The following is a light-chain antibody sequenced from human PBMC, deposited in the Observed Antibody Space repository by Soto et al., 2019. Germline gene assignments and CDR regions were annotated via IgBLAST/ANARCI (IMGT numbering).Light chain of an antibody. CDR1: SSDVGGYNY. CDR3: SSYAGSNNLLYV. J-gene: IGLJ1*01. CDR2: EVS. V-gene: IGLV2-8*01. Sequence: QSALTQPPSASGSPGQSVTISCTGTSSDVGGYNYVSWYQQHPGKAPKLMICEVSKRPSGVPDRFSGSKSGNTASLTVSGLQAEDEADYYCSSYAGSNNLLYVFGTGTKLTVL.